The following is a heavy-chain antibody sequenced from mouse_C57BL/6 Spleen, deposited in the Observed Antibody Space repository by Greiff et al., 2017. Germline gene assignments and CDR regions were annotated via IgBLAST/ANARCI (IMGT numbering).Heavy chain of an antibody. CDR3: ARTDPLAMDY. V-gene: IGHV5-17*01. J-gene: IGHJ4*01. CDR2: ISSGSSTI. D-gene: IGHD6-1*01. Sequence: DVHLVESGGGLVKPGGSLKLSCAASGFTFSDYGMHWVRQAPEKGLEWVAYISSGSSTIYYADTVKGRFTISRDNAKNTLFLQMTSLRSEDTAMYYCARTDPLAMDYWGQGTSVTVSS. CDR1: GFTFSDYG.